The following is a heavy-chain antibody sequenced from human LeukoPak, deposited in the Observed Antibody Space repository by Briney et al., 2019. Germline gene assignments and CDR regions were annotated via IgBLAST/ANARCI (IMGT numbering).Heavy chain of an antibody. CDR3: ARAELWPKGFVGYFDL. CDR2: TKQDGSEK. J-gene: IGHJ2*01. V-gene: IGHV3-7*05. Sequence: GGSLRLSCAASGFTFSSYWMSWVRQAPGKGLEWVANTKQDGSEKYYVDSVKGRFTISRDNAKNSLYLQMNSLRAEDTAVYYCARAELWPKGFVGYFDLWGRGTLVTVSS. CDR1: GFTFSSYW. D-gene: IGHD6-19*01.